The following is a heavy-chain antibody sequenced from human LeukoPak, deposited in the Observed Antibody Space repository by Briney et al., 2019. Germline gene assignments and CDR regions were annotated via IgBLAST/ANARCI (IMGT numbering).Heavy chain of an antibody. CDR3: ARDRLSQGAFDI. CDR1: GGSFSGYY. V-gene: IGHV4-34*01. CDR2: INHSGST. J-gene: IGHJ3*02. Sequence: SETLSLTCAVYGGSFSGYYWSWIRQPPGKGLEWIGEINHSGSTNYNPSLKSRVTISVDTSKNQFSLKLSSLTAADTAVYYCARDRLSQGAFDIWGQGTVVTVSS.